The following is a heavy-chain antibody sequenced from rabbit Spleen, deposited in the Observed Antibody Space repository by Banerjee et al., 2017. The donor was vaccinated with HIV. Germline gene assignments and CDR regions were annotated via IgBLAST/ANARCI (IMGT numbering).Heavy chain of an antibody. J-gene: IGHJ4*01. D-gene: IGHD1-1*01. CDR2: IYTDNIKT. Sequence: QQLVESGGGLVKPGASLTLTCKASGFDFSRGYDMCWVRQAPGKGLEWIGCIYTDNIKTYYASWAKGRFTISKTSSTTVTLQMTSLTVADTATYFCARALTTGYYNLWGPGTLVTVS. CDR1: GFDFSRGYD. V-gene: IGHV1S40*01. CDR3: ARALTTGYYNL.